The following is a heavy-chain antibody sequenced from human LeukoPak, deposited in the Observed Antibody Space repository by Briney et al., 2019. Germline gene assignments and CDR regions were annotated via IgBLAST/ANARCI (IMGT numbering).Heavy chain of an antibody. V-gene: IGHV3-74*01. J-gene: IGHJ6*02. CDR1: GFTFSSYW. D-gene: IGHD2-15*01. Sequence: PGGSLRLSCAASGFTFSSYWMHWVRQAPGKGLVWVSRINTDGSSTTYADSVKGRFTISRDNAKNTLYLQMNSPRVEDTAVYFCARGWYYGMDVWGQGTTVIVSS. CDR3: ARGWYYGMDV. CDR2: INTDGSST.